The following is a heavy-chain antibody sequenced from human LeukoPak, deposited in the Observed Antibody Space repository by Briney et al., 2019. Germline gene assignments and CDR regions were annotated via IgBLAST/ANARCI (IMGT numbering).Heavy chain of an antibody. J-gene: IGHJ4*02. CDR1: GLTFSNYW. CDR2: IKQDGSEK. Sequence: PGGSLRLSCAASGLTFSNYWMDWVRQAPGQGLEWVANIKQDGSEKNYVDSVKGRFIISRDNAKNSLYLQMNTLGADDTAVYYCARDGFGTGSNWGQGTLVTVSS. D-gene: IGHD3-16*01. V-gene: IGHV3-7*03. CDR3: ARDGFGTGSN.